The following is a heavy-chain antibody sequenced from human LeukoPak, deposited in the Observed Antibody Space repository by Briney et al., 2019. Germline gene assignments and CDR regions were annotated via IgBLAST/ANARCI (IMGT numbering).Heavy chain of an antibody. Sequence: SETLSLTCTVSGSSVSSGNYYWSWIRQHPGKGLEWIGYIYYSGSTYYNPSLKSRVTISVDTSKNQFSLKLSSVTAADTAVYYCARENLYGGNPYYFDYWGQGTLVTVSS. J-gene: IGHJ4*02. CDR1: GSSVSSGNYY. CDR3: ARENLYGGNPYYFDY. V-gene: IGHV4-31*03. CDR2: IYYSGST. D-gene: IGHD4-23*01.